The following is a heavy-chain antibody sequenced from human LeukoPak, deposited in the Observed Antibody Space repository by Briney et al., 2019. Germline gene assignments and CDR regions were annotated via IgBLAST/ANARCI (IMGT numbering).Heavy chain of an antibody. CDR2: INNSGST. CDR3: ARPLWFGSSEGDYYYMDV. J-gene: IGHJ6*03. Sequence: PSXTLSLTCAVYGGSFSGYYWSWIRQPPGKGVEWVGEINNSGSTNYNPYLKSGVSITVETSKKKFSLKLSSVTAADTAVYYCARPLWFGSSEGDYYYMDVWGKGTTVTVSS. CDR1: GGSFSGYY. D-gene: IGHD3-10*01. V-gene: IGHV4-34*01.